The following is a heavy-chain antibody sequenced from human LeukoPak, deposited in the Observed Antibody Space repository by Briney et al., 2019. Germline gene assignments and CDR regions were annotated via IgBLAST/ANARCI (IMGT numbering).Heavy chain of an antibody. CDR1: GGSISSSSYY. Sequence: PSETLSLTCTVSGGSISSSSYYWGWIRQPPGKGLEWIGSIYYSGSTYYNPSLKSRVTISVDTSKNQFSLKLSSVTAADTAVYYCARHESYYDFWSGQSGDYFDYWGQGTLVAVSS. D-gene: IGHD3-3*01. CDR3: ARHESYYDFWSGQSGDYFDY. V-gene: IGHV4-39*01. CDR2: IYYSGST. J-gene: IGHJ4*02.